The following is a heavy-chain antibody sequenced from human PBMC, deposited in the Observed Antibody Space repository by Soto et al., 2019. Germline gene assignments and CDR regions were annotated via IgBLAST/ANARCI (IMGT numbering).Heavy chain of an antibody. CDR2: INAGNGNT. D-gene: IGHD3-9*01. CDR3: ARSPSDMNVTFPRGNWFDP. Sequence: ASVKVSCKASGYTFTSYAMHWVRQAPGQRLEWMGWINAGNGNTKYSQKFQGRVTITRDTSASTAYMELSSLRSEDTAVYYCARSPSDMNVTFPRGNWFDPWGQGTLVTVSS. V-gene: IGHV1-3*01. J-gene: IGHJ5*02. CDR1: GYTFTSYA.